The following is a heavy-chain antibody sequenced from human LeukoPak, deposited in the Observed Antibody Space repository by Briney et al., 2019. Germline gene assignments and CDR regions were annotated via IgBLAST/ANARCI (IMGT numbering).Heavy chain of an antibody. D-gene: IGHD1-26*01. CDR3: ARRVWATTISRDAFDI. V-gene: IGHV4-59*01. J-gene: IGHJ3*02. CDR1: GGSIRSSY. Sequence: SETLSLTCTVSGGSIRSSYWSWIRQPPGKGLEWIGHIHYSGSTNYNPSLKRRVAISVDTSKNQFSLKLSSVTAADTAVYYCARRVWATTISRDAFDIWGQGTMVTVSS. CDR2: IHYSGST.